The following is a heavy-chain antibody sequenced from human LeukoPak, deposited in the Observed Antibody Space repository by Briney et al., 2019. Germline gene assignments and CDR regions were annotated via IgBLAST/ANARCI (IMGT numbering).Heavy chain of an antibody. Sequence: GGSLRLSCAASGFTFSTYWMHWVRQAPGKGLVWVSRVNGDGSSTNYADSVKGRFTISRDNAKNTLYLQMNSLRAEDTAVYYCARDGIAAVNFDYWGQGILVTVSS. CDR3: ARDGIAAVNFDY. V-gene: IGHV3-74*01. J-gene: IGHJ4*02. CDR2: VNGDGSST. D-gene: IGHD6-13*01. CDR1: GFTFSTYW.